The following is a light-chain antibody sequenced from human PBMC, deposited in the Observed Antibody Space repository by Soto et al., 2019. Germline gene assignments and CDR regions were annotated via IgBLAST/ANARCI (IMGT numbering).Light chain of an antibody. Sequence: AIQMTQSPSSLSASVGDRVTITCRASQGITNHLGWFQQKPGRAPKLLIYAASSLQTGVPSRFSGSGSGTDFTLTISSLQPEDSATYYCLQDYNYPYTFGQGTKLDIK. CDR3: LQDYNYPYT. CDR2: AAS. CDR1: QGITNH. V-gene: IGKV1-6*01. J-gene: IGKJ2*01.